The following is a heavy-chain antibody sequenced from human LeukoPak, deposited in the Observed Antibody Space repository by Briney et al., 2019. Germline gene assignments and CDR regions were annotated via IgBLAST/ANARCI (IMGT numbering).Heavy chain of an antibody. Sequence: GESLKLSRKGSGYSFTSYWIGWVRQMPGKGLEWMGILYTSDSDTRSSPPFQGQVTTSADKSISTAYLQWNSLAASDSAIYYCARRGDSDFRIDWGQGTLVTVSS. V-gene: IGHV5-51*01. CDR1: GYSFTSYW. D-gene: IGHD2-21*02. J-gene: IGHJ4*02. CDR3: ARRGDSDFRID. CDR2: LYTSDSDT.